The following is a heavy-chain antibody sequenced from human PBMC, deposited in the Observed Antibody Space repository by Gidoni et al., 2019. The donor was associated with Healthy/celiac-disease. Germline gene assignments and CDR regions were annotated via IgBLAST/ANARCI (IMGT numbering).Heavy chain of an antibody. D-gene: IGHD2-15*01. V-gene: IGHV4-34*01. Sequence: QVQLQQWGAGLLKPSETLSLTCAVYGGSFSGYYWSWTGQPPGKGLEWIGEINHSGSTNYNPSLKRRVTISVDTSKNQFSLKLSSVTAADTAVYYCASSIGVVAAKFDYWGQGTLVTVSS. CDR2: INHSGST. J-gene: IGHJ4*02. CDR1: GGSFSGYY. CDR3: ASSIGVVAAKFDY.